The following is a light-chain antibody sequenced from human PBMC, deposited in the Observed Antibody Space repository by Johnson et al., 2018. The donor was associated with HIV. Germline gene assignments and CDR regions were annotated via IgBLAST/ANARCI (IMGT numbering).Light chain of an antibody. CDR1: SSNIGKNY. V-gene: IGLV1-51*01. CDR3: GTWDSSLSAARV. Sequence: QSVLTQPPSVSAAPGQKVTISCSGSSSNIGKNYVSWYQHRPGTAPKLLIYDNNKRSSGIPARFSGSKSGTSATLGITGLQTGDEADYYCGTWDSSLSAARVFGPGTKVTVL. CDR2: DNN. J-gene: IGLJ1*01.